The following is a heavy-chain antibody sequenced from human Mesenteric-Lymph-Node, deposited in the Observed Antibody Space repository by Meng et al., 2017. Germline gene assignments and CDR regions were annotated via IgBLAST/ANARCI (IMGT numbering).Heavy chain of an antibody. CDR1: GGSISSSY. Sequence: ESLKISCTISGGSISSSYWSWIRQSPGKGLEWIGYIYYSGGTNYNPSLKSRVTLSVDTSKNQISLKLTSVTAADTAVYYCASSSSGWYSAADYWGQGTLVTVSS. J-gene: IGHJ4*02. CDR2: IYYSGGT. CDR3: ASSSSGWYSAADY. V-gene: IGHV4-59*01. D-gene: IGHD6-19*01.